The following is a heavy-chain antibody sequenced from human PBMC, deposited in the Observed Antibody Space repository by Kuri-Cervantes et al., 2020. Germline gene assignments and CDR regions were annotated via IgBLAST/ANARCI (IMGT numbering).Heavy chain of an antibody. V-gene: IGHV1-2*02. J-gene: IGHJ5*02. CDR3: ARDRYFGARYRYRQAIANWFDP. Sequence: ASVKVSCKASGYTFTGYYMHWVRQAPGQGLEWMGWINPNSGGTNYAQKFQGRVTMTRDTSISTAYMELSRLRSDDTAVDYCARDRYFGARYRYRQAIANWFDPWGQGTLVTVSS. D-gene: IGHD3-9*01. CDR2: INPNSGGT. CDR1: GYTFTGYY.